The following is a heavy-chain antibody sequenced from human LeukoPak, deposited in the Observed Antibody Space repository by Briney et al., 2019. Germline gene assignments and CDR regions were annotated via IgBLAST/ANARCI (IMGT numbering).Heavy chain of an antibody. CDR3: ARLVGLSTTASY. J-gene: IGHJ4*02. D-gene: IGHD5/OR15-5a*01. V-gene: IGHV1-2*02. Sequence: ASVKVSCKASGYTFIGYYLHWVRQAPGQGLEWMGWINPTSGGTNYAQKFQDRVTMTRDTSINTAYMELNRLTSDDTAVYYCARLVGLSTTASYWGQGTLVIVSS. CDR2: INPTSGGT. CDR1: GYTFIGYY.